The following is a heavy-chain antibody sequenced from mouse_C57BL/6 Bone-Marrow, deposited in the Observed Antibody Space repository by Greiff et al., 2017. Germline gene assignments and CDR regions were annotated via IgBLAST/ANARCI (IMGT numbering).Heavy chain of an antibody. J-gene: IGHJ3*01. D-gene: IGHD1-1*01. CDR3: ATVVPFAY. V-gene: IGHV1-81*01. Sequence: QVQLQQSGAELARPGASVKLSCKASGFTFTSYGISWVKQRTGQGLEWIGEIYPRSGNTYYNEKFKGKATLTADKTSSTAYMELRSLTSEDSAFYFCATVVPFAYWGQGTLVTVSA. CDR1: GFTFTSYG. CDR2: IYPRSGNT.